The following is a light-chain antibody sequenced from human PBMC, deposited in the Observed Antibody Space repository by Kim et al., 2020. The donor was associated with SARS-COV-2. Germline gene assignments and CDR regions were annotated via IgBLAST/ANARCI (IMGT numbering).Light chain of an antibody. J-gene: IGKJ4*01. V-gene: IGKV3-11*01. CDR3: QQRGNWPLT. Sequence: LSAGKRATRSCRASQSVSRSLAWYQQKPGQAPRLLIYDASKRATGIPARFSGSGSGTDFTLTITSLEPEDYAVYYCQQRGNWPLTFGGGTKVDIK. CDR2: DAS. CDR1: QSVSRS.